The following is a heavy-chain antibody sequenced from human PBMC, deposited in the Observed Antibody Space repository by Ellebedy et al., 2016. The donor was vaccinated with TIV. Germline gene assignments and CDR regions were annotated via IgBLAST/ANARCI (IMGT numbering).Heavy chain of an antibody. Sequence: PGGSLRLSCTASGVTFSYYAMSWIRQAPGRGLEWVSTVSYTGAAPYFADSVKGRFTISRDNSKNTLYLHMDSLRAADTAIYYCAKVMTGYSYAPDDFWGQGTLVTVSS. D-gene: IGHD5-18*01. J-gene: IGHJ4*02. V-gene: IGHV3-23*01. CDR2: VSYTGAAP. CDR1: GVTFSYYA. CDR3: AKVMTGYSYAPDDF.